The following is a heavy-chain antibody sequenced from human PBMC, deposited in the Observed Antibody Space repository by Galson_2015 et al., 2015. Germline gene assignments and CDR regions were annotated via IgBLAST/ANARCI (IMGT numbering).Heavy chain of an antibody. V-gene: IGHV3-9*01. Sequence: SLRLSCAASGFSFDDYAMHWVRQAPGKGLEWVSRISWNSGTEGYADSVKGRFTISRDNAKNSLYLQMNSLRAEDTALYYCAKDPKIRRDSYGYSDAFDIWGQGTMVTVSS. J-gene: IGHJ3*02. CDR1: GFSFDDYA. D-gene: IGHD5-18*01. CDR3: AKDPKIRRDSYGYSDAFDI. CDR2: ISWNSGTE.